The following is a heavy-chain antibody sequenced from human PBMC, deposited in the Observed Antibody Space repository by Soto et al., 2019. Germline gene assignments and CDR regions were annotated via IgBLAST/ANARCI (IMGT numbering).Heavy chain of an antibody. CDR1: GLTVSSNY. D-gene: IGHD2-2*01. CDR3: ASGLVVYFCCCSCYAYWFYS. Sequence: LRLSCAASGLTVSSNYMSWVRQAPGTGPEWLSIIYGGGGGTTYYADSVKGRFTISRDNAKNTLSLQMNSLRAEDTALYFCASGLVVYFCCCSCYAYWFYSRSQGTLVTVSS. CDR2: IYGGGGGTT. V-gene: IGHV3-66*01. J-gene: IGHJ5*01.